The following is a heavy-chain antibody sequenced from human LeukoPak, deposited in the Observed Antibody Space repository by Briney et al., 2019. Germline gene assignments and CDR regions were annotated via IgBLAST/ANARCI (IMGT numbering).Heavy chain of an antibody. J-gene: IGHJ4*02. CDR3: ARLITGTADY. Sequence: GGSLRLSCAASGFTFSSDSMNWVRQAPGKGLEWVSSISSSSSYIYYADSVKGRFTISRDNAKNSLYLQMNSLRAEGTAVYYCARLITGTADYWGQGTLVTVSS. CDR1: GFTFSSDS. V-gene: IGHV3-21*01. CDR2: ISSSSSYI. D-gene: IGHD1-20*01.